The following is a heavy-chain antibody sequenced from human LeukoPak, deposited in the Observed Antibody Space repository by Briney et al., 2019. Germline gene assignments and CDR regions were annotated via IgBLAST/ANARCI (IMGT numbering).Heavy chain of an antibody. D-gene: IGHD3-22*01. CDR1: GFTVSSNY. J-gene: IGHJ4*02. V-gene: IGHV3-66*02. CDR2: IYSGGST. Sequence: PGGSLRLSCAASGFTVSSNYMSWVCQAPGKGLEWVSVIYSGGSTYYADSVKGRFTISRDNSKNTLYLQMNSLRAEDTAVYYCASAVLVTPKYFDYWGQGTLVTVSS. CDR3: ASAVLVTPKYFDY.